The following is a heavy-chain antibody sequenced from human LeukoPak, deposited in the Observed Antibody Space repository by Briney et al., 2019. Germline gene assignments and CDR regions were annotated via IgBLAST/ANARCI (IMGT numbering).Heavy chain of an antibody. D-gene: IGHD6-13*01. CDR3: GRARTGIAAAGDFDY. CDR2: INAGNGNT. J-gene: IGHJ4*01. CDR1: GCTFTSYA. Sequence: ASVKVSCKASGCTFTSYAMHWVRQAPGQRLEWMGRINAGNGNTKYSQKFQGRVTITRDTSASAAYMELSSLRSEDTAVYYCGRARTGIAAAGDFDYWGHETLVTVSS. V-gene: IGHV1-3*01.